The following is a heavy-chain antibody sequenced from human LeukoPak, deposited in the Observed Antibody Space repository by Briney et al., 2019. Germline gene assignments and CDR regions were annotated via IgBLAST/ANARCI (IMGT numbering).Heavy chain of an antibody. CDR3: ARDWGYRVGAGGYIDY. V-gene: IGHV4-30-4*08. CDR1: GGAISSGHYY. D-gene: IGHD1-26*01. Sequence: PSETLSLTCTVAGGAISSGHYYWSCICQPPMKGLEWIGYIYYTGSTYYNPSPMSRVTRSVETSKNLFSLMRTPVSAAHTAVYYCARDWGYRVGAGGYIDYWGQGTLVTVSS. J-gene: IGHJ4*02. CDR2: IYYTGST.